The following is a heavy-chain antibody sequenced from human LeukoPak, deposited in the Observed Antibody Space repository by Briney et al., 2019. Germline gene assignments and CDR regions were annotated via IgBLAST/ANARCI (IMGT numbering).Heavy chain of an antibody. CDR1: GGSISTYY. CDR3: ARTTVTSIAFDY. D-gene: IGHD4-11*01. CDR2: LYNSGNP. J-gene: IGHJ4*02. Sequence: SETLSLTCTVSGGSISTYYWSWIRQPPGKRLEWIGYLYNSGNPNCNPSLKSRVTISVDTSKNQFSLKVSSVTAADTAVYYCARTTVTSIAFDYWGQGTLVTVSS. V-gene: IGHV4-59*01.